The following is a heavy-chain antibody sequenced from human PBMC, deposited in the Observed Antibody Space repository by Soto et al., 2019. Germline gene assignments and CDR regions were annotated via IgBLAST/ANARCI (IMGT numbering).Heavy chain of an antibody. CDR2: IWYDGSNK. CDR3: ARGLDYYGSGSYYPYPLDY. CDR1: GFTFSSYS. Sequence: GGSKILSCAASGFTFSSYSVHWVRQEPGKGRGWVAVIWYDGSNKYYADSVKGRFTISRDNSKNTLYLQMNSLRAEDTAVYYCARGLDYYGSGSYYPYPLDYWGQGTLVTVSS. D-gene: IGHD3-10*01. V-gene: IGHV3-33*01. J-gene: IGHJ4*02.